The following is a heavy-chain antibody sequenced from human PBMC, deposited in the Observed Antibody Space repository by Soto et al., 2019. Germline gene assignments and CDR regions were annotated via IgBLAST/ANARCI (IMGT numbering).Heavy chain of an antibody. V-gene: IGHV1-46*01. Sequence: EASVKVSCKASGYTFTSYYMHWVRQAPGQGLEWMGIINPSGGSTSYAQKFQGRVTMTRDTSTSTVYMELSSLRSEDTAVYYCARDRPHYDFWSGYYSWFDPWGQGTLVTVSS. CDR3: ARDRPHYDFWSGYYSWFDP. CDR2: INPSGGST. CDR1: GYTFTSYY. J-gene: IGHJ5*02. D-gene: IGHD3-3*01.